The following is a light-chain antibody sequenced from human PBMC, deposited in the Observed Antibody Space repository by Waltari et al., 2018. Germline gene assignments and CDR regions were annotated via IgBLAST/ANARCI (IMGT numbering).Light chain of an antibody. V-gene: IGKV1-39*01. CDR2: AAS. J-gene: IGKJ1*01. CDR3: QQSYSTLQT. Sequence: DIQMTQSPSSLSASVGDRVTITCRASQSISSYLNWYQQKPGKAPKLLIYAASSMQSGVPSRFSGSGSWTDFTLNISSLQPEDFATYYCQQSYSTLQTFGQGTKVEIK. CDR1: QSISSY.